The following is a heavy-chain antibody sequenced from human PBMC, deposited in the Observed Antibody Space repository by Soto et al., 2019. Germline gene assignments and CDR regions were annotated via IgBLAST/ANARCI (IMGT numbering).Heavy chain of an antibody. CDR3: NSSGWYAGGQYWFDP. V-gene: IGHV1-3*01. CDR1: GYTFTGYA. J-gene: IGHJ5*02. Sequence: GASVKVSCKASGYTFTGYAMHWVRQAPGQRLEWMGWINAGNGNTKYSQKFQGRVTITRDTSASTAYMDPVDTATYYCARIQFNSSGWYAGGQYWFDPWGQGTLVTVSS. CDR2: INAGNGNT. D-gene: IGHD6-19*01.